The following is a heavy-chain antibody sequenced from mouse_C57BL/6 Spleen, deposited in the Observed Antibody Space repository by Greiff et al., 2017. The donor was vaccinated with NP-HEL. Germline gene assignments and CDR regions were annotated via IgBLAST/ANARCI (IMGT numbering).Heavy chain of an antibody. V-gene: IGHV3-6*01. CDR1: GYSITSGYY. D-gene: IGHD2-1*01. Sequence: VQLQQSGPGLVKPSQSLSLTCSVTGYSITSGYYWNWIRQFPGNKLEWMGYISYDGSNNYNPSLKNRISITRDTSKNQFFLKLNSVTTEDTATYYCAWDYGNYGDYAMDYWGQGTSVTVSS. CDR3: AWDYGNYGDYAMDY. J-gene: IGHJ4*01. CDR2: ISYDGSN.